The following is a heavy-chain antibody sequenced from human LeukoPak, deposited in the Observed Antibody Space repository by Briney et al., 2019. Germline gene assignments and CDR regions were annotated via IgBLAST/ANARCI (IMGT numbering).Heavy chain of an antibody. Sequence: ASGKVSCNASGYTFTCYYMHWVRQAPGQGLEWMGWTSPNSGGTNYAQKFQGRVTMTRYTSISTAYMELSRLRSDDTAVYYCAIISGATLDYWGQGPLVTVSS. CDR1: GYTFTCYY. J-gene: IGHJ4*02. CDR3: AIISGATLDY. V-gene: IGHV1-2*02. D-gene: IGHD2-15*01. CDR2: TSPNSGGT.